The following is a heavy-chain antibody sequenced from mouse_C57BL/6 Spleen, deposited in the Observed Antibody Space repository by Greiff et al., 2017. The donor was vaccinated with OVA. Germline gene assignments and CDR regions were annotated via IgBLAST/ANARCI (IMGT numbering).Heavy chain of an antibody. CDR3: ARRVY. Sequence: VQLQQPGAELVKPGASVKLSCKASGYTFTSYWMQWVKQRPGQGLEWIGEIDPSDSYTNYNQKFKGKATLTVDTSSSTAYMQLSSLTSEDSAVYYCARRVYWGQGTTLTVSS. CDR2: IDPSDSYT. CDR1: GYTFTSYW. J-gene: IGHJ2*01. V-gene: IGHV1-50*01.